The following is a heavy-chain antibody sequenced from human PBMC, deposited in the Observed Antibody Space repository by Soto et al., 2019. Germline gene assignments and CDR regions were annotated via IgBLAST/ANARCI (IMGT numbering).Heavy chain of an antibody. V-gene: IGHV3-23*04. CDR1: GFTFSIYA. CDR3: AMSAGYGGAFDV. Sequence: EKQLVESGGALAQPGGSLRLSCVGSGFTFSIYALTWVRQAPGKGLEWVSLITNNGDTTFFGYSVKGRFSISRDNSKNTLYLQLEKLRGEDTAVYYCAMSAGYGGAFDVWGQGTMVAVSS. J-gene: IGHJ3*01. CDR2: ITNNGDTT. D-gene: IGHD5-12*01.